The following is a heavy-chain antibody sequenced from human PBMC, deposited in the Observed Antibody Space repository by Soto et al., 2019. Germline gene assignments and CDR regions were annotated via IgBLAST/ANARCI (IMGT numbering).Heavy chain of an antibody. D-gene: IGHD6-13*01. CDR3: ARGSAAAGPYYFDY. CDR1: GYTFTRYG. Sequence: ASVKVSCKASGYTFTRYGISWVRQAPGQRLEWMGWINAGNGATKYSQNFQDRVTIARDTSANTAFMELSGLRSEDTAVYYCARGSAAAGPYYFDYWAQGTLVTVSS. J-gene: IGHJ4*02. V-gene: IGHV1-3*01. CDR2: INAGNGAT.